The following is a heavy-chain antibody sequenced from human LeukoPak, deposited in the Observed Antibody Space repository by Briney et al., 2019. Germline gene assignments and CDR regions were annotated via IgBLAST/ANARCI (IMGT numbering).Heavy chain of an antibody. CDR1: GGSINTYY. Sequence: SETLSLTCTVSGGSINTYYWSWIRQPPGKGLEWIGYIYYSGSTNYNPSLKSRVTLSMDTSKNQFSLKLSSVTAADTAVYYCARSISGDHFDYWGQGTLVTVSS. CDR3: ARSISGDHFDY. D-gene: IGHD2-15*01. CDR2: IYYSGST. V-gene: IGHV4-59*12. J-gene: IGHJ4*02.